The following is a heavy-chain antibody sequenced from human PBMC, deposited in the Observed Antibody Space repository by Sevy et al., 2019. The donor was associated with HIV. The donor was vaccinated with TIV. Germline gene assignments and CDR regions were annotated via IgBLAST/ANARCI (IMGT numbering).Heavy chain of an antibody. CDR1: GYTFTDYW. J-gene: IGHJ6*02. CDR3: ARGARGTRPAYYYHGLNV. V-gene: IGHV5-51*01. CDR2: IYPGDSDT. D-gene: IGHD1-1*01. Sequence: GESLKISCKGSGYTFTDYWVAWVRRVPGKGLEWMGIIYPGDSDTTNCPSFQGQVTISADKSTSTAYLQWSSLKASDTAMYFCARGARGTRPAYYYHGLNVWGQGTTVTVSS.